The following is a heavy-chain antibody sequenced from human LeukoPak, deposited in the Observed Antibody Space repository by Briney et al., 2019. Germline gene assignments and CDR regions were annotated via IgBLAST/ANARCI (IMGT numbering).Heavy chain of an antibody. D-gene: IGHD3-9*01. CDR3: ARDSVPLRYFDWLYSTGVDYFDY. CDR2: IKQDGSEK. Sequence: PGGSLGLSCAASGFTFSSYWMSWVRQAPGKGLEWVANIKQDGSEKYYVDSVKGRFTISRDNAKNSLYLQMNSLRAEDTAVYYCARDSVPLRYFDWLYSTGVDYFDYWGQGTLVTVSS. CDR1: GFTFSSYW. V-gene: IGHV3-7*01. J-gene: IGHJ4*02.